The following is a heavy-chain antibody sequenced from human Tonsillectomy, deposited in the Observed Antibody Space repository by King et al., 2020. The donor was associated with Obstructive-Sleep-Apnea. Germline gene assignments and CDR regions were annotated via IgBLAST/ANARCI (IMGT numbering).Heavy chain of an antibody. D-gene: IGHD4-17*01. CDR3: ARDTPSAYGAWPFDI. CDR2: INYSGST. CDR1: GGSISSGDYS. J-gene: IGHJ3*02. Sequence: VQLQESGPGLVKPSQTLSLTCAVSGGSISSGDYSWSWIRQPPGKGREGIGYINYSGSTYYNRTLKSRVTISVDTSKNQFSLKLSSVTAADTAVYYCARDTPSAYGAWPFDIWGQGTMVTVSS. V-gene: IGHV4-30-4*07.